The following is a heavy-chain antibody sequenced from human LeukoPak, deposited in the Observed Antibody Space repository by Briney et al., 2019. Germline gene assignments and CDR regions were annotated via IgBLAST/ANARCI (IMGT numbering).Heavy chain of an antibody. J-gene: IGHJ3*01. CDR3: AKSNYYCSDSCQPDDAFDV. CDR2: ISNTAGFT. CDR1: GFTFSSYA. V-gene: IGHV3-23*01. Sequence: PGRSLRLSRAASGFTFSSYAMHWVRQAPGKGLEWVSGISNTAGFTYYADSVKGRFTISRDNSKNTLYLQLNSLRAEDTAVYYCAKSNYYCSDSCQPDDAFDVWGQGTMVTVSS. D-gene: IGHD2-15*01.